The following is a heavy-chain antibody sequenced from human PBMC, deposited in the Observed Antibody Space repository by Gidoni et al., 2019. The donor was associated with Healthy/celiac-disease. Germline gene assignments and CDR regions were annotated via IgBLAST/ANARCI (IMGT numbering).Heavy chain of an antibody. CDR3: ARDIYFDY. J-gene: IGHJ4*02. Sequence: QVQLQESGPGLVKPSETLSLTCAVSGYSISSGYNWGWIRQPPGKGLAWIGSIYHSGSTYYNPSLKSRVTISVDTSKNQFSLKLSSVTAADTAVYYCARDIYFDYWGQGTLVTVSS. CDR1: GYSISSGYN. V-gene: IGHV4-38-2*02. CDR2: IYHSGST.